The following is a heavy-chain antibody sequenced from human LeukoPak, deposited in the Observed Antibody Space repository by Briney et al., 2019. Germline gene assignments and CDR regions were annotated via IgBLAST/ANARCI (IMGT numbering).Heavy chain of an antibody. CDR1: GGTFSSYG. V-gene: IGHV1-69*06. D-gene: IGHD3-22*01. J-gene: IGHJ1*01. CDR3: ARDYYYDSSGYHPAEYFNH. CDR2: IIPIFGTT. Sequence: SVKVSCKASGGTFSSYGISWVRQAPGQGLEWMARIIPIFGTTNYAQKFQGRVTITADTSTSIAYMDLRSLRSEDTAVYYCARDYYYDSSGYHPAEYFNHWGQGTLVTVSS.